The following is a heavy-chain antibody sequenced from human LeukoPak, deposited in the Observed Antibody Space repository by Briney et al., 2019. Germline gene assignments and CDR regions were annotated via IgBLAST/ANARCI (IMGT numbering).Heavy chain of an antibody. CDR2: IYHSGST. CDR3: ASRITMVRGVAPNAFDI. CDR1: GYSISSGYY. J-gene: IGHJ3*02. D-gene: IGHD3-10*01. V-gene: IGHV4-38-2*02. Sequence: SETLSLTCTVSGYSISSGYYWGWIRQPPGRGLEWIGSIYHSGSTYYNPSLKSRVTISVDTSKNQFSLKLSSVTAADTAVYYCASRITMVRGVAPNAFDIWGQGTMVTVSS.